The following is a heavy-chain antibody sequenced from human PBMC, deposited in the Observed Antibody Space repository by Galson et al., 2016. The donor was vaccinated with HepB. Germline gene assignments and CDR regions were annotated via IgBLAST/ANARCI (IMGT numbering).Heavy chain of an antibody. CDR3: ARAPVTSTTCCYYFDY. Sequence: SLRLSCAASRFTFSSYSMHWARQAPGKGLEYVSAISSNGGSTYYADSVKGRFTISKDNSKNTLYLQMNSLRAEDTAVYYCARAPVTSTTCCYYFDYWGQGTLVTVSS. CDR2: ISSNGGST. V-gene: IGHV3-64*04. CDR1: RFTFSSYS. J-gene: IGHJ4*02. D-gene: IGHD2-2*01.